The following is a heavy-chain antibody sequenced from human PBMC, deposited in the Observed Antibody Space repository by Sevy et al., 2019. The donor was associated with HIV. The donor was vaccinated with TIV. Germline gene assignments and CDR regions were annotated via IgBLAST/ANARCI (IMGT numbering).Heavy chain of an antibody. CDR2: ISGTSSYI. CDR1: GFTFSSYS. V-gene: IGHV3-21*01. D-gene: IGHD5-18*01. J-gene: IGHJ6*03. Sequence: GGSLRLSCAASGFTFSSYSMNWVRQAPGKGLEWVSYISGTSSYIDYANSVKGRFTISRDNAKNSLYLQMNSLGAEDTAVYYCARDPGYTSDSYYYFYMDVWGKGTTVTVSS. CDR3: ARDPGYTSDSYYYFYMDV.